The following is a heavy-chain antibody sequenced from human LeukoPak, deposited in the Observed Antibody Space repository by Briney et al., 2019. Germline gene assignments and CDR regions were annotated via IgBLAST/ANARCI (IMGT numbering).Heavy chain of an antibody. V-gene: IGHV4-59*01. CDR1: GGSISSYY. D-gene: IGHD4-17*01. CDR3: ARVSGITVTTDGWFDP. Sequence: PSETLSLTCTVSGGSISSYYWSWIRQPPGKGLEWIGYIYYSGSTNYNPSLKSRVTISVDTSKNQFSLKLSSVTAADTAVYYCARVSGITVTTDGWFDPWGQGTLVTVSS. J-gene: IGHJ5*02. CDR2: IYYSGST.